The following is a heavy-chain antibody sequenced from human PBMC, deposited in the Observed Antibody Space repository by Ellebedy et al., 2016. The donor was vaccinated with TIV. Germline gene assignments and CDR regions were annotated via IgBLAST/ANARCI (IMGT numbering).Heavy chain of an antibody. V-gene: IGHV4-59*01. Sequence: MPSETLSLTCTVSGGYISGDHWSWIRQPPGKGLEWIGYITYDGRTNYNPSLKSLLTISLDTSKNQFSLKLTSVTAADTAIYFCARDRRELELRGLDPWGQGILVSVSS. CDR3: ARDRRELELRGLDP. CDR1: GGYISGDH. D-gene: IGHD1-7*01. CDR2: ITYDGRT. J-gene: IGHJ5*02.